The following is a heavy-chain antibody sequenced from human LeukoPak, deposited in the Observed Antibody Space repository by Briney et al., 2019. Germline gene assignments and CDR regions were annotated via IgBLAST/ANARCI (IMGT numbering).Heavy chain of an antibody. CDR2: INSDGSDT. J-gene: IGHJ4*02. Sequence: PGGSLRLSCAASGFTFSSYWMHWVRQAPGEGLVWVSRINSDGSDTIYADCVKGRFTISRDNAKNTLYLQMYSLRAEDTALYYCAREDYDYGDYYFDYWGQGTLVTVSS. CDR3: AREDYDYGDYYFDY. D-gene: IGHD4-17*01. CDR1: GFTFSSYW. V-gene: IGHV3-74*01.